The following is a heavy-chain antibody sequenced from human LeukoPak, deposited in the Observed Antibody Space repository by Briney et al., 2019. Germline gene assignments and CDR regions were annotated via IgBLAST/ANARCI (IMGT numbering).Heavy chain of an antibody. CDR3: AKGGGVAIIGYYGKDG. D-gene: IGHD3-16*01. J-gene: IGHJ6*02. V-gene: IGHV3-23*01. CDR2: ISGSGGST. CDR1: GFTFSSYA. Sequence: PGGSLRLSCAASGFTFSSYAMSWVRQAPGKGLDWVSAISGSGGSTYSADSVKGRLTISRDNSKNTLHLQMNSLRAEDTAVYYWAKGGGVAIIGYYGKDGWGRGTTVTGSS.